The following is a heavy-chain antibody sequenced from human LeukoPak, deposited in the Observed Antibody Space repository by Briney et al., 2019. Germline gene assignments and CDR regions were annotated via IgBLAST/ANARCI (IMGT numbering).Heavy chain of an antibody. CDR3: ARDQGPYYYDSSGSGFDP. CDR1: GYTLTELS. CDR2: FDPEDGGT. Sequence: ASVKVSCKVSGYTLTELSMHWVRQAPGKGLEWMGGFDPEDGGTIYAQKFQGRVTMTEDTSTDTAYMELRSLRSDDTAVYYCARDQGPYYYDSSGSGFDPWGQGTLVTVSS. V-gene: IGHV1-24*01. J-gene: IGHJ5*02. D-gene: IGHD3-22*01.